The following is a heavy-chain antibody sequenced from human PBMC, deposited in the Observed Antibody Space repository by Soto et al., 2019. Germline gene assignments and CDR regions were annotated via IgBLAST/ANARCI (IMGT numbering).Heavy chain of an antibody. Sequence: QVQLVESGGGVVQPGRSLRLSCAASGFTFSSYAMHWVRQAPGKVLEWVAVISYDGSNKYYADSVKGRFTISRDNSKNTLYLQMNSLRAEDTAVYYCAREVAVAEAYCMDVWGQGTTVTVSS. CDR2: ISYDGSNK. D-gene: IGHD6-19*01. CDR3: AREVAVAEAYCMDV. J-gene: IGHJ6*02. V-gene: IGHV3-30-3*01. CDR1: GFTFSSYA.